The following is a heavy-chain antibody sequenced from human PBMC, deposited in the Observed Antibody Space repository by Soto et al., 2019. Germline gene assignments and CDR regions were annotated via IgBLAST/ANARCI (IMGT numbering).Heavy chain of an antibody. J-gene: IGHJ6*02. D-gene: IGHD2-2*02. CDR3: TRQPLYCSSTSCYIVDYYYGMDV. CDR2: IRSKANSYAT. V-gene: IGHV3-73*01. Sequence: GGSLRLSCAASGFTFSGSAMHWVRQASGKGLEWVGRIRSKANSYATAYAASVKGRFTISRDDSRNTAYLQMTSQKTEDTAVYYCTRQPLYCSSTSCYIVDYYYGMDVWGQGTTVTVSS. CDR1: GFTFSGSA.